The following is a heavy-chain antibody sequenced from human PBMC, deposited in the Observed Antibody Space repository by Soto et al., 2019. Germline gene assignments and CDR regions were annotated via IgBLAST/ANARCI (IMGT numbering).Heavy chain of an antibody. CDR1: GYTFTGYY. CDR2: INPNSGGT. Sequence: QVQLVQSGAEVKKPGASVKVSCKASGYTFTGYYMHWVRQAPGQGLEWMGWINPNSGGTNYAQKLQGRVTMTRDTSISTAYMELSRLRSDDTAVYYCARAAQITIFGVALYGMDVWGQGTTVTVSS. CDR3: ARAAQITIFGVALYGMDV. V-gene: IGHV1-2*02. J-gene: IGHJ6*02. D-gene: IGHD3-3*01.